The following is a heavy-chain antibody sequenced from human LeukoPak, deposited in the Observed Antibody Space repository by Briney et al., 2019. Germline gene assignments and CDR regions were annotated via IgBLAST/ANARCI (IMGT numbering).Heavy chain of an antibody. CDR2: ISSSSSYI. J-gene: IGHJ4*02. Sequence: GGSLRLSCAASGFTFSSYSMNWVRQAPGKGLEWVSSISSSSSYIYYADSVKGRFTISRDNSKNTLYLQMNSLRAEDTAVYYCAKWFLAGNYFDYWGQGTLVTVSS. D-gene: IGHD3-10*01. CDR3: AKWFLAGNYFDY. CDR1: GFTFSSYS. V-gene: IGHV3-21*04.